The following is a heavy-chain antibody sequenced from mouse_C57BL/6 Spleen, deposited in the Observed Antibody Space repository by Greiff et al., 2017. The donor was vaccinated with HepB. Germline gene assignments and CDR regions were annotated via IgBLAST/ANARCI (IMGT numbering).Heavy chain of an antibody. CDR2: ISSGGSYT. D-gene: IGHD4-1*01. CDR3: ARHRLTGKEGFAY. V-gene: IGHV5-6*01. Sequence: EVKVVESGGDLVKPGGSLKLSCAASGFTFSSYGMSWVRQTPDKRLEWVATISSGGSYTYYPDSVKGRFTISCDNAKNTLYLQMSSLKSEDTAMYYCARHRLTGKEGFAYWGQGTLVTVSA. J-gene: IGHJ3*01. CDR1: GFTFSSYG.